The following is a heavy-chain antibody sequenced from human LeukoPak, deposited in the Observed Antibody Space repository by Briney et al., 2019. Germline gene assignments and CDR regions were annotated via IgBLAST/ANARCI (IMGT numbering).Heavy chain of an antibody. D-gene: IGHD3-22*01. CDR3: ASYLHYYDSSGYYY. CDR1: GGTFSSYA. V-gene: IGHV1-69*04. CDR2: IIPILGIA. Sequence: GSSVKVSCKASGGTFSSYAISWVRQAPGQGLEWMGRIIPILGIANYAQKFQGRVTITADKSTSTAYMELSSLRSEGTAVYYCASYLHYYDSSGYYYWGQGTLVTVSS. J-gene: IGHJ4*02.